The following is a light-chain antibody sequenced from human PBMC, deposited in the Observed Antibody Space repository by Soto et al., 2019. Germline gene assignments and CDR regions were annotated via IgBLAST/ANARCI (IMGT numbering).Light chain of an antibody. Sequence: DIQMTQSPSSLSSSVGDRVTITCRASQSISSYFNWYQQKPGKAPNLLIYAASSLESGVRSRFSGSGSATDFTLTISSQQPEDFANYYCQHGYSTWCTFGQGTKVEIK. J-gene: IGKJ1*01. CDR2: AAS. V-gene: IGKV1-39*01. CDR1: QSISSY. CDR3: QHGYSTWCT.